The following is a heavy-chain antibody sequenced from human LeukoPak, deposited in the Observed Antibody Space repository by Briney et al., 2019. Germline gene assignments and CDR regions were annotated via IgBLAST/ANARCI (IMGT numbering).Heavy chain of an antibody. D-gene: IGHD3-10*01. J-gene: IGHJ4*02. CDR1: GFTFSSYW. CDR2: IKQDGSEK. CDR3: ARTMITMVREVIINSANLFDY. V-gene: IGHV3-7*01. Sequence: GGSLRLSCAASGFTFSSYWMSWVRQAPGKGLEWVANIKQDGSEKYYADSVKGRFTISRDNAKNSLYLQMNSLRAEDTAVYYCARTMITMVREVIINSANLFDYWGQGTLVTVSS.